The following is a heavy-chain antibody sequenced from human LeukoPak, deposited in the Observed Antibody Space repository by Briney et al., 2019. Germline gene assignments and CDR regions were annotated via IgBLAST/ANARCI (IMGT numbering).Heavy chain of an antibody. D-gene: IGHD6-13*01. CDR2: ISSSGSTI. CDR3: ATVEAAAAFDY. Sequence: GGSLRLSCAASGFTFSDYYMSWIRQAPGKGLEWVSYISSSGSTIYYADSVKGRFTISRDNAKNSLYLQMNSLRAEDTAVYYCATVEAAAAFDYWGQGTLVTVSS. V-gene: IGHV3-11*01. J-gene: IGHJ4*02. CDR1: GFTFSDYY.